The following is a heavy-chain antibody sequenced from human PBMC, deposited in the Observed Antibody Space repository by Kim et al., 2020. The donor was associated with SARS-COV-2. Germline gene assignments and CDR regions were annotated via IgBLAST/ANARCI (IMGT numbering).Heavy chain of an antibody. J-gene: IGHJ5*02. V-gene: IGHV3-30*04. Sequence: GGSLRLSCAASGFTFSSYAMHWVRQAPGKGLEWVAVISYDGSNKYYADSVKGRFTISRDNSKNTLYLQMNSLRAEDTAVYYYARARGVYAPTGWFDPWG. CDR3: ARARGVYAPTGWFDP. D-gene: IGHD1-1*01. CDR2: ISYDGSNK. CDR1: GFTFSSYA.